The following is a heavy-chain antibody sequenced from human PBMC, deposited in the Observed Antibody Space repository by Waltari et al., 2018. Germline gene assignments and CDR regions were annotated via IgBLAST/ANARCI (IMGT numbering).Heavy chain of an antibody. J-gene: IGHJ4*02. Sequence: QVQLQESGPGLVKPSQTLSLTCTVSGCSISSGGYYWSWIRPHPGNGLGCIGYIYYSGSTYYNPALKSRVTISVDTSKNQFSLKLSSVTAADTAVYYCARGDAGLRLGELSLYDYWGQGTLVTVSS. D-gene: IGHD3-16*02. CDR1: GCSISSGGYY. V-gene: IGHV4-31*03. CDR3: ARGDAGLRLGELSLYDY. CDR2: IYYSGST.